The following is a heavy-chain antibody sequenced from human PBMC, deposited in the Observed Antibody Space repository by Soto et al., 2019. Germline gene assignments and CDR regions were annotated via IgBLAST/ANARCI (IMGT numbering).Heavy chain of an antibody. CDR1: GFTFGDYA. J-gene: IGHJ6*02. CDR2: TRSNGEYT. V-gene: IGHV3-23*01. D-gene: IGHD2-2*01. Sequence: EVQVLESGGGVVPPGGSLRLSCAGSGFTFGDYAMTWIRQAPGKGLEWVSTTRSNGEYTYYGDSAKGRFTVSRDNSKNTLHLEMTSLRAEDTAIYYCAKDSRSVAVSAARVYGMDVWGQGTTVTVSS. CDR3: AKDSRSVAVSAARVYGMDV.